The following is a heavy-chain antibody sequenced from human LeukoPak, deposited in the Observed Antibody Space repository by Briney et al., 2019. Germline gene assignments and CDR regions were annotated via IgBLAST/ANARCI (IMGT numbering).Heavy chain of an antibody. D-gene: IGHD3-10*01. J-gene: IGHJ4*02. CDR3: ARGFMVRGVIEYDY. CDR1: GGTFTSYA. CDR2: IIPIFGTA. V-gene: IGHV1-69*13. Sequence: SVKVSCKASGGTFTSYAISWVRQAPGQGLDWIGGIIPIFGTANYAQKFQGRVTITADESTSTAYMELSSLRSEDTAVYYCARGFMVRGVIEYDYWGQGTLVTVSS.